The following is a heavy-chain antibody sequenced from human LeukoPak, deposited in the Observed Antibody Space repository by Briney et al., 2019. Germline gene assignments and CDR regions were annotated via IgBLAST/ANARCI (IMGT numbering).Heavy chain of an antibody. D-gene: IGHD6-19*01. V-gene: IGHV4-59*08. CDR2: IYYRGTT. CDR1: GGSISSYY. CDR3: ARHASQGLNKPLDY. J-gene: IGHJ4*02. Sequence: SETLSLTCTVPGGSISSYYWSWIRQPPGKGLEWIGYIYYRGTTNCNPSLKSRVTISVDTTKNQFSLKLSSVTAADTAVYYCARHASQGLNKPLDYWGQGTLVTVSS.